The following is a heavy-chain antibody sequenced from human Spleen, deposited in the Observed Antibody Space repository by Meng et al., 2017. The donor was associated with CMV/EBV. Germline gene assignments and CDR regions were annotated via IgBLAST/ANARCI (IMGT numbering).Heavy chain of an antibody. V-gene: IGHV1-18*01. D-gene: IGHD2-2*01. Sequence: ASVKVSCKASGYTFDHYGVSWVRQAPGQGLEWMGWISLHKGKRKHVQKFQGRVAMTTDTSTDTAYMELMNLRSDDTAIYFCARDCSRTGCYGMDVWGQGTTVTVSS. CDR1: GYTFDHYG. CDR3: ARDCSRTGCYGMDV. J-gene: IGHJ6*02. CDR2: ISLHKGKR.